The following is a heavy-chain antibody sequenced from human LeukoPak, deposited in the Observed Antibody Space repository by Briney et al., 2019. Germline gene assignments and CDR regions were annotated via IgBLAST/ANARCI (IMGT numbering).Heavy chain of an antibody. J-gene: IGHJ6*02. CDR2: IHYSGKA. V-gene: IGHV4-59*11. D-gene: IGHD3-16*01. Sequence: SETLSLTCTVSGGSISGHYWTWVRQPPGEGLEWIGQIHYSGKADYNPSLRSRITISVDTSKNQMSLKVTSVTAADTAAYYCARFGADYDMDVWGQGTTVTVS. CDR3: ARFGADYDMDV. CDR1: GGSISGHY.